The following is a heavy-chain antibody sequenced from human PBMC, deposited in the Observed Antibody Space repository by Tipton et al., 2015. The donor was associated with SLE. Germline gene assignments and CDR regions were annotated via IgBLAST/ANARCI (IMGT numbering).Heavy chain of an antibody. V-gene: IGHV1-2*02. CDR2: INPNSGGT. Sequence: QLVQSGAEVKKPGASVKVSCKASGYTFTGYYMHWVRQAPRQGLEWMGWINPNSGGTNYAQKFQGRVTMTRDTSISTAYMELSRLRSDDTAVYYCARDLIAAVYYYYGMDVWGQGTTVTVSS. CDR1: GYTFTGYY. J-gene: IGHJ6*02. CDR3: ARDLIAAVYYYYGMDV. D-gene: IGHD6-13*01.